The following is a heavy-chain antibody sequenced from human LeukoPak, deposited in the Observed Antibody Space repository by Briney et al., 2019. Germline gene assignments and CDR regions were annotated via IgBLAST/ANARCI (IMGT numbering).Heavy chain of an antibody. CDR2: FYSSWST. J-gene: IGHJ5*02. CDR3: ARDHGPTSTGTTDGWFDP. CDR1: GCSISSYS. V-gene: IGHV4-4*07. D-gene: IGHD1-7*01. Sequence: SETLSLTFTASGCSISSYSWSWIRQPAWKGLEWIGRFYSSWSTNYKLSLKSRVTMSVDTSKNQFSLKLICVTAADTAVYYCARDHGPTSTGTTDGWFDPWGEGTLVSVFS.